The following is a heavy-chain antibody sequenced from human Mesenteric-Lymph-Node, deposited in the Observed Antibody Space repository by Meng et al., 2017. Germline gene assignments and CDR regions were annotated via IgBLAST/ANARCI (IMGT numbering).Heavy chain of an antibody. J-gene: IGHJ4*02. Sequence: HVQLQEPGPGLVKPSGTLCLSCTVSGGAISSNNWWSWVRQPPGKGLEWIGGIHESGSNSYKPYLRSRVTTSVDKSKSQFSLILTSVTAADTAIYYCAKEKDGSLVYWGQGTLVTVSS. CDR3: AKEKDGSLVY. CDR1: GGAISSNNW. V-gene: IGHV4-4*02. CDR2: IHESGSN. D-gene: IGHD3-16*02.